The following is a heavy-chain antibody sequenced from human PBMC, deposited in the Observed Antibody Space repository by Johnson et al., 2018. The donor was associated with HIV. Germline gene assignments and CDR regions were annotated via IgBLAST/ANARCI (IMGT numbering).Heavy chain of an antibody. D-gene: IGHD5-12*01. CDR1: GFTFSGYG. V-gene: IGHV3-30*03. J-gene: IGHJ3*02. Sequence: QVQLVESGGGVVQPGKSLRLSCAASGFTFSGYGMHWVRQAPGKGLEWVAVISYDGSNKYYADSVKGRFTISRDNSKNTLYLQMNSLRPDDTAVYYCARGGDGGYDGCAFDIWGQGTMVTVSS. CDR2: ISYDGSNK. CDR3: ARGGDGGYDGCAFDI.